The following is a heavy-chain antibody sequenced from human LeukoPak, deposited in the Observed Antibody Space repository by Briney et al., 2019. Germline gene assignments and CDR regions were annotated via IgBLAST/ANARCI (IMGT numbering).Heavy chain of an antibody. Sequence: ASVKVSCKASGYTFTDYYMQWVRQAPGQGLEWMGWINPNSGGTNYAQKFQGRVTMTRDTSISTAYMELSRLRSDDTAVYYCARVVKSPGYSSSWYSYWGQGTLVTVSS. CDR1: GYTFTDYY. J-gene: IGHJ4*02. CDR3: ARVVKSPGYSSSWYSY. V-gene: IGHV1-2*02. D-gene: IGHD6-13*01. CDR2: INPNSGGT.